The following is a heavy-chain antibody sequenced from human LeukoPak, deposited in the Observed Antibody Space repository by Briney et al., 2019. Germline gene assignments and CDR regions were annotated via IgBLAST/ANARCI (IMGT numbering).Heavy chain of an antibody. CDR3: VKNGLQLRYFQH. V-gene: IGHV1-8*01. J-gene: IGHJ1*01. CDR2: MNPNSGNT. Sequence: GASVKVSCKASGYTFTNYDINSMRQATGQGIEWMGWMNPNSGNTGYAQKFQGRVNMTRNISISTAYMQLSGLRSEDTAVYYCVKNGLQLRYFQHWGQGTLVTVSS. D-gene: IGHD6-13*01. CDR1: GYTFTNYD.